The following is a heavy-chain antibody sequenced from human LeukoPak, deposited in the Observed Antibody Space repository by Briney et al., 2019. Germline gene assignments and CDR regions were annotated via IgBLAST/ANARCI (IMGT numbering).Heavy chain of an antibody. J-gene: IGHJ6*02. Sequence: PGGSLRLSCAASGFTFSSYAMHWVRQAPGKGLEWVAVISCDGSNKYYADSVKGRFTISRDNSKNTLYLQMNSLRAEDTAVYYCARDQTVTTERYDYYYYYGMDVWGQGTTVTVSS. CDR2: ISCDGSNK. CDR1: GFTFSSYA. D-gene: IGHD4-11*01. V-gene: IGHV3-30-3*01. CDR3: ARDQTVTTERYDYYYYYGMDV.